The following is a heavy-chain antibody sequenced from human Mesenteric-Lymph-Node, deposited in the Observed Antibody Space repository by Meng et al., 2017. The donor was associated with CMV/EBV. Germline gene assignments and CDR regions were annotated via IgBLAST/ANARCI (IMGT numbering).Heavy chain of an antibody. CDR2: INPNSGGT. Sequence: ASVKVSCKASGYTFTGYYIHWVRQAPGQGLEWMGWINPNSGGTNYAQKFQGRVIMTRDTSISTAYMELSSLRSEDTAVYYCARATVTTDAFDIWGQGTMVTVSS. CDR1: GYTFTGYY. CDR3: ARATVTTDAFDI. J-gene: IGHJ3*02. V-gene: IGHV1-2*02. D-gene: IGHD4-17*01.